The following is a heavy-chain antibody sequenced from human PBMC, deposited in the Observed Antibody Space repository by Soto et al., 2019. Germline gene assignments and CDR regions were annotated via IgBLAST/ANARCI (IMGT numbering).Heavy chain of an antibody. CDR1: GGSISSYY. Sequence: QVQLQESGPGLVKPSETLSLTCTVSGGSISSYYWSWIRQPPGKGLEWIGYIYYSGSTNYNPSLKSRVTMAVDTSKNQFSLKLSSVTAADTAVYYCARHCSGGSCYYAFEIWGQGTMVTVSS. D-gene: IGHD2-15*01. CDR3: ARHCSGGSCYYAFEI. J-gene: IGHJ3*02. CDR2: IYYSGST. V-gene: IGHV4-59*08.